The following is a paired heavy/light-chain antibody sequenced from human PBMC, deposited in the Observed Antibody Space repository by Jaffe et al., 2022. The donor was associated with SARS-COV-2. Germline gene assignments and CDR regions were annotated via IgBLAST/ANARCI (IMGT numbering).Heavy chain of an antibody. CDR3: AKSPAIMGYYLDL. Sequence: QVQLEESGGGVVRPGRSLRLSCAASGFTFSSYGMHWVRQAPGKGLEWVAIISYDGTNELYAASVKGRFAISRDNSKNALYLQINSLRVEDTAVYYCAKSPAIMGYYLDLWGQGTLVAVSS. CDR1: GFTFSSYG. D-gene: IGHD3-16*01. V-gene: IGHV3-30*18. J-gene: IGHJ4*02. CDR2: ISYDGTNE.
Light chain of an antibody. CDR1: QSVLSNSDNKNY. Sequence: DIVMTQSPDSLAVSLGERATIKCKSSQSVLSNSDNKNYLVWYQQKPGQPPKLLISWASTRESGVPDRFSGSGSGTDFTLTISSLQAEDVAVYYCQQCYGAPLTFGGGTKVEIK. CDR3: QQCYGAPLT. CDR2: WAS. J-gene: IGKJ4*01. V-gene: IGKV4-1*01.